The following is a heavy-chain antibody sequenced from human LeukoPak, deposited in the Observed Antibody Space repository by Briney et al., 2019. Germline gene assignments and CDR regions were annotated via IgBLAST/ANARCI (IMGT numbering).Heavy chain of an antibody. J-gene: IGHJ4*02. D-gene: IGHD2-2*01. CDR2: IYPGDSDT. CDR1: GSIFTSYW. V-gene: IGHV5-51*01. Sequence: GESLEISCEGSGSIFTSYWIGWVRQLPGKGLEWMGIIYPGDSDTRYSPSFQGQVTISADKSISTAYLQWSSLKASDTAMYYCARIPLSDIVVVPAALDYWGQGTLVTVSS. CDR3: ARIPLSDIVVVPAALDY.